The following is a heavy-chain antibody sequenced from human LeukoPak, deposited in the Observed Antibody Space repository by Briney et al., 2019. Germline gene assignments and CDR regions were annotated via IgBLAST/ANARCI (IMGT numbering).Heavy chain of an antibody. D-gene: IGHD3-3*01. CDR2: IYTSGST. V-gene: IGHV4-4*08. Sequence: PSETLSLTCTVSGGSISNYHWSWMRQPPGKGLEWIGRIYTSGSTNYNPSLKSRVTISVDTSKNQFSLKLSSVTAADTAVYYCARGRRYDFWSGYYSGWFDPWGQGTLVTVSS. J-gene: IGHJ5*02. CDR3: ARGRRYDFWSGYYSGWFDP. CDR1: GGSISNYH.